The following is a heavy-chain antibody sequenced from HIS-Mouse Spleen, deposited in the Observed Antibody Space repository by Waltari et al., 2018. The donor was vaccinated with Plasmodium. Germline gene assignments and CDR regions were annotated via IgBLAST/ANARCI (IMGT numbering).Heavy chain of an antibody. D-gene: IGHD6-13*01. CDR3: ASSWYWYFDL. J-gene: IGHJ2*01. Sequence: VQLVESGGGLVQPGGSLRLSCGASGFTFSSYWMSWVRPAPGKGLEWVANIKQDGSEKYYVDSVKGRFTISRDNAKNSLYLQMNSLRAEDTAVYYCASSWYWYFDLWGRGTLVTVSS. CDR2: IKQDGSEK. CDR1: GFTFSSYW. V-gene: IGHV3-7*01.